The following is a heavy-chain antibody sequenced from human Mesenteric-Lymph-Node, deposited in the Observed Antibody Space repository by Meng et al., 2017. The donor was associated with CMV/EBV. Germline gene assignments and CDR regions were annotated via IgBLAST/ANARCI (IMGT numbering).Heavy chain of an antibody. V-gene: IGHV3-23*01. Sequence: GESLKISCAASGFTFSSYAMSWVRQAPGKGLEWVSAISGSGGSTYYADSVKGRFTISRDNSKNTLYLQMNSLRAEDTDVYYCAKSVVITKQRNIDYWGQGTLVTVSS. J-gene: IGHJ4*02. CDR3: AKSVVITKQRNIDY. D-gene: IGHD3-22*01. CDR1: GFTFSSYA. CDR2: ISGSGGST.